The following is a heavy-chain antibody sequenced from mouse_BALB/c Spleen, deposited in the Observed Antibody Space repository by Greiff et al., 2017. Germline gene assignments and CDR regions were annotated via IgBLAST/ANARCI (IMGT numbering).Heavy chain of an antibody. J-gene: IGHJ3*01. CDR2: ISSGGSYT. CDR1: GFTFSSYA. V-gene: IGHV5-9-3*01. CDR3: ARRYDYSFAY. D-gene: IGHD2-4*01. Sequence: EVNVVESGGGLVKPGGSLKLSCAASGFTFSSYAMSWVRQTPEKRLEWVATISSGGSYTYYPDSVKGRFTISRDNAKNTLYLQMSSLRSEDTAMYYCARRYDYSFAYWGQGTLVTVSA.